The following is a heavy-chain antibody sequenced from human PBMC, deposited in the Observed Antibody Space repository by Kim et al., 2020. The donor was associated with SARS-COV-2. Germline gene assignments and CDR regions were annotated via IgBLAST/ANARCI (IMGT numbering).Heavy chain of an antibody. CDR1: GFTFSDYY. D-gene: IGHD3-10*01. V-gene: IGHV3-11*03. CDR2: ISSSSSYT. Sequence: GGSLRLSCAASGFTFSDYYMSWIRQAPGKGLEWVSYISSSSSYTNYADSVKGRFTISRDNAKNSLYLQMNSLRAEDTAVYYCASTITMVRGVHPRGWFDPWGQGTLVTVSS. CDR3: ASTITMVRGVHPRGWFDP. J-gene: IGHJ5*02.